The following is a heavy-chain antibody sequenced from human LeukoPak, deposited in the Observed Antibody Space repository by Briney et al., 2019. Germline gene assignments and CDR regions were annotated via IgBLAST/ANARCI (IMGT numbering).Heavy chain of an antibody. V-gene: IGHV3-30*04. CDR1: GFTFSSYA. J-gene: IGHJ1*01. CDR3: ARDRGGSYMYLQH. CDR2: ISYDGSNK. D-gene: IGHD1-26*01. Sequence: GGSLRLSCAASGFTFSSYAMHWVRQAPGKGLEWVAVISYDGSNKYYADSVKGRFTISRDNAKNSLFLQMNSLRAEDTALYYCARDRGGSYMYLQHWGQGTQVTVSS.